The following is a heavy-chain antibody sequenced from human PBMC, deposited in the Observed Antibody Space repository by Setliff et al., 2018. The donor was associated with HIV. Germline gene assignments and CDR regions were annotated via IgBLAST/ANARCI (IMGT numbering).Heavy chain of an antibody. CDR3: ARGRNYDSSGYGDYYYYMDV. D-gene: IGHD3-22*01. Sequence: ASVKVSCKVSGYTLTELSMHWLRQAPGKGLEWMGSFDPEDGETTYAQKFQGRVTMTEDTSTDTAYMELSSLRSEDTAVYYCARGRNYDSSGYGDYYYYMDVWGKGTTVTSP. J-gene: IGHJ6*03. CDR2: FDPEDGET. V-gene: IGHV1-24*01. CDR1: GYTLTELS.